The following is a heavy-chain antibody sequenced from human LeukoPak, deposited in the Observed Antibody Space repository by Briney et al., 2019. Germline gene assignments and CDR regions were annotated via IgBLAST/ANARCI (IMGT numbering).Heavy chain of an antibody. V-gene: IGHV1-46*01. CDR1: GYTFTSYY. CDR2: INPSGGST. J-gene: IGHJ1*01. Sequence: ASATVAYKPYGYTFTSYYMHWVRQAPEQGLEWMGIINPSGGSTSYAQKFQGRVTMNRDTSTSTVYMELSSLRSEDTAVYYCARGTGIAAAGYFQHWGQGTLVTVPS. D-gene: IGHD6-13*01. CDR3: ARGTGIAAAGYFQH.